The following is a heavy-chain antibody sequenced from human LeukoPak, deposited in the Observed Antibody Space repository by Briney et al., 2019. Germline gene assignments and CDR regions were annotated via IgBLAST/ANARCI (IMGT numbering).Heavy chain of an antibody. CDR1: GFTFGDYA. J-gene: IGHJ6*03. V-gene: IGHV3-49*04. Sequence: GGSLRLSCTASGFTFGDYAMGWVRQAPGKGLEWVGFIRSKAYGGTTEYAASVKGRFTISRDDSKSIAYLQMNSLKTEDTAVYYCTSSGWYNYYYYMDVWGKGTTVTISS. D-gene: IGHD6-19*01. CDR3: TSSGWYNYYYYMDV. CDR2: IRSKAYGGTT.